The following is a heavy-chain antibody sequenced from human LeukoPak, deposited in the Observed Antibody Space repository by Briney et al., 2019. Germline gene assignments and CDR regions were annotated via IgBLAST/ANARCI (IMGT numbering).Heavy chain of an antibody. CDR3: ARHEGSSQAFSDY. CDR1: GYSFTSYW. D-gene: IGHD6-13*01. V-gene: IGHV5-51*01. CDR2: IYPGDSDT. Sequence: GVSLKISCKGSGYSFTSYWIGWVRQRPGKGLEWMGIIYPGDSDTRYSPSFQGQVTISADKSISTAYLQWSSLKASDTAMYYCARHEGSSQAFSDYWGQGTLVTVSS. J-gene: IGHJ4*02.